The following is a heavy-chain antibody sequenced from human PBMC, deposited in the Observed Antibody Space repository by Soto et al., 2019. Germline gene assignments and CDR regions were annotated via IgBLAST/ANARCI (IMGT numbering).Heavy chain of an antibody. V-gene: IGHV4-39*01. CDR3: ARPSVVPAAITTTIFGVNHYYYYGMDV. D-gene: IGHD2-2*01. J-gene: IGHJ6*02. CDR2: IYYSGST. Sequence: SETLSLTCTVSGGSISSSSYYCGWIRQPPGKGLEWIGSIYYSGSTYYNPSLKSRVTISVDTSKNQFSLKLSSVTAADTAVYYCARPSVVPAAITTTIFGVNHYYYYGMDVWGQGTTVTVSS. CDR1: GGSISSSSYY.